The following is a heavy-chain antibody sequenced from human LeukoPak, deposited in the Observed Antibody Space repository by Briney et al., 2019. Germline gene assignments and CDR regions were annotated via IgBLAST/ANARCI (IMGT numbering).Heavy chain of an antibody. J-gene: IGHJ4*02. CDR2: ISGSGGST. Sequence: GGSLRLSCAASGLTVCDNYMSWVRQAPGKGLEWVSAISGSGGSTYYADSVKGRFTISRDNSKNTLYLQMNSLRAEDTAVYYCAYVSSSGWRDYWGQGTLVTVSS. CDR1: GLTVCDNY. D-gene: IGHD6-19*01. CDR3: AYVSSSGWRDY. V-gene: IGHV3-23*01.